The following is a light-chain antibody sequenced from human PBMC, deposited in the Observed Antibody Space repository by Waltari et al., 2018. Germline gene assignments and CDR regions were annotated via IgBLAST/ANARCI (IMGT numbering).Light chain of an antibody. V-gene: IGLV2-14*01. CDR2: EVT. CDR3: SSYTTSSAPGV. Sequence: QSALTQPASVSGSPGQSITISCSGTDSDVGAYDFVSWYQHHPGKAPPLIIYEVTNRPSGISNRCSASKSGNTASLTISGLQAEDEADYYCSSYTTSSAPGVFGTGTRVTVL. J-gene: IGLJ1*01. CDR1: DSDVGAYDF.